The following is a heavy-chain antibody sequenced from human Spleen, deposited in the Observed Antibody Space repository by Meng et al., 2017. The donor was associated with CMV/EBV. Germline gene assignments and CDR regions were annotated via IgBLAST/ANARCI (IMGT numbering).Heavy chain of an antibody. J-gene: IGHJ4*02. Sequence: GESLKISCAASGFTVSSHYMSWVRQAPGKGLEWVSVIYSGGSTYYADSVTGRFTISRDNVRNLLYLQMNRLRAEYTAVYYCAIGVYYFDYWGQGTLVTVSS. CDR1: GFTVSSHY. CDR3: AIGVYYFDY. CDR2: IYSGGST. V-gene: IGHV3-53*01.